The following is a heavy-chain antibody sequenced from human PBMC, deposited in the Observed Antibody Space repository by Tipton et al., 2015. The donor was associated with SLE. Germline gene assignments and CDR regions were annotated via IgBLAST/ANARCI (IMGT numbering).Heavy chain of an antibody. V-gene: IGHV4-39*01. D-gene: IGHD1-14*01. J-gene: IGHJ4*02. CDR3: ASITRDGADDY. Sequence: TLSLTCTVSGGSISSSSYYWGWIRQPPGKGLEWIGSIYYSGSTYYNPSLMSQVTISIDTSKNQFSLKLISVTAADTAVYYCASITRDGADDYWGQGTLVTVSS. CDR2: IYYSGST. CDR1: GGSISSSSYY.